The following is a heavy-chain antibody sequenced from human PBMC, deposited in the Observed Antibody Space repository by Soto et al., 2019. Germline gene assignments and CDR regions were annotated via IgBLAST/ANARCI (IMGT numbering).Heavy chain of an antibody. CDR3: AKDGLWFGESRFDNNWFDP. CDR2: INKDGTST. D-gene: IGHD3-10*01. Sequence: PGGSLRVSCEAAGFTLSNYWMHWVRQAPGKGPVWVSNINKDGTSTTYADSVRGRFTISRDNAKNTLYLQVNSLRAEDTAVYYCAKDGLWFGESRFDNNWFDPWGQGTLVTVSS. V-gene: IGHV3-74*01. J-gene: IGHJ5*02. CDR1: GFTLSNYW.